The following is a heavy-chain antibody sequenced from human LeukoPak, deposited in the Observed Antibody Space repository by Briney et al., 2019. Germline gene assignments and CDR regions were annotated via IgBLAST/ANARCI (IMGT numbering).Heavy chain of an antibody. CDR3: ARDGYSGNDGL. D-gene: IGHD5-12*01. Sequence: SETLSLTCAVYGESFSGYYWSWIRQPPGKGLEWIGYIYHSGSTKYNPSLKSRVTISVDTSKNQFSLKLSSVTAADTAVYYCARDGYSGNDGLWGQGTLVTVSS. CDR2: IYHSGST. CDR1: GESFSGYY. J-gene: IGHJ4*02. V-gene: IGHV4-59*01.